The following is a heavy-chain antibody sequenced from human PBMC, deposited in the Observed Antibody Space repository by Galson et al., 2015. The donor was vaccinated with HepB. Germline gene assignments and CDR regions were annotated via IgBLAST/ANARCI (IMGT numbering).Heavy chain of an antibody. CDR3: AKAPGDEPDFDC. J-gene: IGHJ4*02. D-gene: IGHD1-14*01. Sequence: SLRLSCAASGFTFSDYGMHWVRQAPGKGLEWVSVISYDGLHKYYADSVKGRFALSRDNSKNTLYLQMNSLRVDDTAVYYCAKAPGDEPDFDCWGQGTVVTVSS. CDR1: GFTFSDYG. CDR2: ISYDGLHK. V-gene: IGHV3-30*18.